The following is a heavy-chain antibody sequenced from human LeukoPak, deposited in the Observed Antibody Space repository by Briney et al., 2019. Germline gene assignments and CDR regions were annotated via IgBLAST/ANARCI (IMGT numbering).Heavy chain of an antibody. Sequence: NPDNGGTLYAQKFQGGVTMTRDTSVSALYMELNRLTADDTAMYYCARGVATTGARFFDYWGQGTLVTVSS. J-gene: IGHJ4*02. CDR2: NPDNGGT. CDR3: ARGVATTGARFFDY. D-gene: IGHD6-13*01. V-gene: IGHV1-2*02.